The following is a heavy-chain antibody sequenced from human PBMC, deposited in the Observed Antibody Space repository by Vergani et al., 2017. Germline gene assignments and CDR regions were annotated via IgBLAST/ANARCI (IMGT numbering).Heavy chain of an antibody. J-gene: IGHJ3*02. CDR3: ARDLPFIAAAGTGAFDI. Sequence: QVQLVESGGGVVQPGRSLRLSCSASGFTFSSYGMHWVRQAPGKGLEWVAVISYDGSNKYYADSVKGRFTISRDNSKNTLYLQMNSLRAEDTAVYYCARDLPFIAAAGTGAFDIWGQGTMVTVSS. CDR1: GFTFSSYG. V-gene: IGHV3-30*03. D-gene: IGHD6-13*01. CDR2: ISYDGSNK.